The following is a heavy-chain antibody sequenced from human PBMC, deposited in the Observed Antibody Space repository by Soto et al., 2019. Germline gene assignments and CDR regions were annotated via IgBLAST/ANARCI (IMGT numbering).Heavy chain of an antibody. J-gene: IGHJ6*02. CDR2: IYPGDSDT. CDR3: ARRTSSDYYGMDV. CDR1: GYTFTDYW. Sequence: GESLKISCKGPGYTFTDYWIGWVRQMPGKGLEWMGIIYPGDSDTRYSPSFQGQVTISADKSISTAYLQWSSLKASDTAMYYCARRTSSDYYGMDVWGQGTTVTVSS. D-gene: IGHD3-10*01. V-gene: IGHV5-51*01.